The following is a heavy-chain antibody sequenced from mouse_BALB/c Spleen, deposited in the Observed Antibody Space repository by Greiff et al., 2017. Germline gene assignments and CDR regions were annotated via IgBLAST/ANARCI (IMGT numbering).Heavy chain of an antibody. Sequence: EVQLVETGGGLVQPKGSLKLSCAASGFTFNTNAMNWVRQAPGKGLEWVARIRSKSNNYATYYADSVKDRFTISRDDSQSMLYLQMNNLKTEDTAMYYCVLTDFAYWGQGTLVTVSA. CDR3: VLTDFAY. V-gene: IGHV10S3*01. CDR1: GFTFNTNA. D-gene: IGHD4-1*01. J-gene: IGHJ3*01. CDR2: IRSKSNNYAT.